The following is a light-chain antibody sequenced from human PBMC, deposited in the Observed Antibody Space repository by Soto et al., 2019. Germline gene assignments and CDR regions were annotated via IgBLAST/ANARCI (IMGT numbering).Light chain of an antibody. V-gene: IGLV2-11*01. CDR3: CSYAGGSYV. Sequence: QSALTQPRSVSGSPGQSVAISCTGTNSDVGGYNYVSWYQEQPGKAPRVMIYDVNKRPSGVPDRFSGSKSGNTASLTISGHQAEDEDDYYCCSYAGGSYVFGTGTKLTVL. J-gene: IGLJ1*01. CDR2: DVN. CDR1: NSDVGGYNY.